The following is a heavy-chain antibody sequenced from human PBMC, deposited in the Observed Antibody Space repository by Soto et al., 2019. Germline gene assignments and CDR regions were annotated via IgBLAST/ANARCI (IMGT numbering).Heavy chain of an antibody. Sequence: SETLSLTCTVSGGSISSSSYYWGWIHQPPGKGLEWIGSIYYSGSTYYNPSLKSRVTISVDTSKNQFSLKLSSVTAADTAVYYCARHPLVPAAIGPVEYWGQGTLVTVSS. V-gene: IGHV4-39*01. D-gene: IGHD2-2*01. CDR1: GGSISSSSYY. CDR3: ARHPLVPAAIGPVEY. CDR2: IYYSGST. J-gene: IGHJ4*02.